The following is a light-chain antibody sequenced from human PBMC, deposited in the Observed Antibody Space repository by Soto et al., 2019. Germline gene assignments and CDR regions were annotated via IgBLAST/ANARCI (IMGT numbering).Light chain of an antibody. CDR3: CSYAGDSAWV. CDR1: SSDVGSYKF. J-gene: IGLJ3*02. V-gene: IGLV2-23*01. Sequence: QSALTQPASVSGSPGQSITISCTGTSSDVGSYKFVSWYQQHPGKAPKLMIYEGSKRPSGVSNHFSGSKSGNTASLTISGLQAEDEADYYCCSYAGDSAWVFGGGTKLTVL. CDR2: EGS.